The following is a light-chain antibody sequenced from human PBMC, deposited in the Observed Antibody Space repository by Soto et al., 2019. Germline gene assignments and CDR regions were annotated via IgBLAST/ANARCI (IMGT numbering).Light chain of an antibody. CDR3: AQGLQTPLT. V-gene: IGKV2-28*01. J-gene: IGKJ4*01. CDR2: LGS. Sequence: DVVMTQSPLSLPVTPGEPASISCRSSRSLLSSNGYNYLNWYLQKPGQSPQLLIYLGSNRASGVPDRFSGSGSGTDFTLKIRRVEAEDVGVYYCAQGLQTPLTFGRGTKVDIK. CDR1: RSLLSSNGYNY.